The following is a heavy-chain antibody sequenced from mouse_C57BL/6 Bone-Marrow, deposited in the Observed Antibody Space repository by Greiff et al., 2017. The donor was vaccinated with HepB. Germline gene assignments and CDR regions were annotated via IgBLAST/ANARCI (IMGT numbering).Heavy chain of an antibody. D-gene: IGHD2-3*01. V-gene: IGHV5-4*01. J-gene: IGHJ3*01. CDR1: GFTFSSYA. CDR3: AKPPDGYYSAWFAY. Sequence: EVQVVESGGGLVKPGGSLKLSCAASGFTFSSYAMSWVRQTPEKRLEWVATISDGGSYTYYPDNVKGRFTISRDNAKNNLYLQMSHLKSEDTAMYYCAKPPDGYYSAWFAYWGQGTLVTVSA. CDR2: ISDGGSYT.